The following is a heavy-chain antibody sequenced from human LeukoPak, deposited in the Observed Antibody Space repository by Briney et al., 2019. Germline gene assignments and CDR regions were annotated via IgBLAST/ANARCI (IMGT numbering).Heavy chain of an antibody. CDR2: MFSTGTT. CDR1: GASINRGDYF. V-gene: IGHV4-30-4*08. Sequence: SQTLSLTCTVSGASINRGDYFWSWIRQPPGKGLEWIGYMFSTGTTSYNPSLKSRITISVDTSKNQFPLKLSSVTAADTAVYYCARTRSAYYARDTYYFDYWGQGTLVTVSS. J-gene: IGHJ4*02. CDR3: ARTRSAYYARDTYYFDY. D-gene: IGHD3-22*01.